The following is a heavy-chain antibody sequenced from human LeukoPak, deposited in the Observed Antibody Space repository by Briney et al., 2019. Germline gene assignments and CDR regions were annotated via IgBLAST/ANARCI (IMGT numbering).Heavy chain of an antibody. CDR3: ERVNIVATIWVFDY. Sequence: ASVKVSCKASGYTFTSYGISWVGQAPGQGREGMGWISAYKGNTNDAQKLQGRVTMTTDTATSTAYMDLRSLSSDAPAVYYCERVNIVATIWVFDYWGQGTLVPVSS. CDR2: ISAYKGNT. V-gene: IGHV1-18*01. CDR1: GYTFTSYG. J-gene: IGHJ4*02. D-gene: IGHD5-12*01.